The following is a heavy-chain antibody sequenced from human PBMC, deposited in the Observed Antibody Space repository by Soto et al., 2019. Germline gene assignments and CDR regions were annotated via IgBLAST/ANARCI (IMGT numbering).Heavy chain of an antibody. V-gene: IGHV4-59*02. CDR1: GASVSTGY. CDR3: AKSYGDYPYYYGMDV. CDR2: MYFGGSF. Sequence: ETLSLTCNVSGASVSTGYWSWIRQPPGKGLEWLGFMYFGGSFNYNPSLTSRVTISVDTSKNQFSLKVTSVTAADTAVYYCAKSYGDYPYYYGMDVWGQGTTVTVSS. J-gene: IGHJ6*02. D-gene: IGHD4-17*01.